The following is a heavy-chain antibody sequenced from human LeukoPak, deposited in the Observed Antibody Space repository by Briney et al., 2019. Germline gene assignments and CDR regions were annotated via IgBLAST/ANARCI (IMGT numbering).Heavy chain of an antibody. CDR2: ISSSSSYI. V-gene: IGHV3-21*01. CDR3: ARESSSGWYGGYFDY. Sequence: GGSLRLSCAASGFTFSSYWMSWVRQAPGKGLEWVSSISSSSSYIYYADSVKGRFTISRDNAKNSLYLQMNSLRAEDTAVYYCARESSSGWYGGYFDYWGQGTLVTVSS. D-gene: IGHD6-19*01. J-gene: IGHJ4*02. CDR1: GFTFSSYW.